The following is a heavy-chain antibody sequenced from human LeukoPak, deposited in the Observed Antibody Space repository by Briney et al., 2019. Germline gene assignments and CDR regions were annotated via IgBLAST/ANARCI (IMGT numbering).Heavy chain of an antibody. J-gene: IGHJ1*01. CDR2: ISSSSSYI. CDR1: GFTFSSYS. V-gene: IGHV3-21*01. CDR3: AKSVEMATIGVGEYFQH. D-gene: IGHD5-24*01. Sequence: PGGSLRLSCAASGFTFSSYSMNWVRQAPGKGLEWVSSISSSSSYIYYADSVKGRFTLSRDNSENMVHLQMNSLRAEDTAVYYCAKSVEMATIGVGEYFQHWGQGTLVTVSS.